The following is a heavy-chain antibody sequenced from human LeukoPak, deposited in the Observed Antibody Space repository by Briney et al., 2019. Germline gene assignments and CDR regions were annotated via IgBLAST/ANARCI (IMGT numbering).Heavy chain of an antibody. V-gene: IGHV3-30*02. CDR3: AKDALGFGESYD. CDR1: GFTFSRYG. D-gene: IGHD3-10*01. J-gene: IGHJ4*02. CDR2: IRYDGSDK. Sequence: GGSLRLSCAASGFTFSRYGMHWVRQAPGKGLQWVSFIRYDGSDKHYADSVKGRFTTSRDNSKNTLYLQMNSLRADDTAVYYCAKDALGFGESYDWGQGTLVTVSS.